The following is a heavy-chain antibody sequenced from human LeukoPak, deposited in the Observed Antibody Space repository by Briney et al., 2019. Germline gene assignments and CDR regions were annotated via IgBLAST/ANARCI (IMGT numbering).Heavy chain of an antibody. CDR3: ARISVVGATTETDY. D-gene: IGHD1-26*01. Sequence: GGSLRLSCAASGFTFSSYSMNWVRQAPGKGLEWVSSISSSSSYIYYADSVKGRFTISRDNAKNSLYLQMNSLRAEDTAVYYCARISVVGATTETDYWGQGTLVTASS. CDR1: GFTFSSYS. CDR2: ISSSSSYI. J-gene: IGHJ4*02. V-gene: IGHV3-21*01.